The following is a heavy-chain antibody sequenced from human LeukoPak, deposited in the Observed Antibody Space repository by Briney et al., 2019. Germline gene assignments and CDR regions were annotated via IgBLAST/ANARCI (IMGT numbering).Heavy chain of an antibody. D-gene: IGHD3-9*01. CDR1: GFTFDDYA. V-gene: IGHV3-43D*03. CDR2: ISWDGGST. CDR3: AKDKWPLVINNWFDP. Sequence: PGGSLRLSCAASGFTFDDYAMHWVRQAPGKGLEWVSLISWDGGSTYYADSVKGRFTISRDNSKNSLYLQMNSLRAEDTALYYCAKDKWPLVINNWFDPWGQGTLVTVSS. J-gene: IGHJ5*02.